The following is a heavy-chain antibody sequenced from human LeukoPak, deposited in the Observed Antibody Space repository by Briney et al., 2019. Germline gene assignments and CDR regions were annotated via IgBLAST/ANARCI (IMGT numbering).Heavy chain of an antibody. J-gene: IGHJ4*02. CDR3: AKDTTLNYYDSSGYLDY. D-gene: IGHD3-22*01. Sequence: GGSLRLSCAASGFTVSSNYMSWVRQAPGKGLEWVSVIYSGGSTYYADSVKGRFTVSRDNSKNTLYLQMNNLRAEDTAVYYCAKDTTLNYYDSSGYLDYWGQGTLVTVSS. CDR1: GFTVSSNY. V-gene: IGHV3-53*05. CDR2: IYSGGST.